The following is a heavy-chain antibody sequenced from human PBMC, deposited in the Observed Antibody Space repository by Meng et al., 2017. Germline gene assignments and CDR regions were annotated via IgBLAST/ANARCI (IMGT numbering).Heavy chain of an antibody. CDR2: IDPKSDNT. CDR1: GYTFAAYW. J-gene: IGHJ4*02. D-gene: IGHD6-13*01. CDR3: ARDEDISAAGYLLGDF. V-gene: IGHV1-2*06. Sequence: QGRRMPSGPERKKPGASVKGSCKASGYTFAAYWIQWVRQAPGQGLEWMGRIDPKSDNTHYAQKFQGRVTMTRDTSISTAYMELSGLRSDDTAVYYCARDEDISAAGYLLGDFWGQGTLVTVSS.